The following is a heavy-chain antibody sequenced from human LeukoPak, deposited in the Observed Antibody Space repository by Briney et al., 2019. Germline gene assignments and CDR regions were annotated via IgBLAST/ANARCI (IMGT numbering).Heavy chain of an antibody. CDR3: ARLSITIFGVADNWFDP. D-gene: IGHD3-3*01. V-gene: IGHV4-4*09. Sequence: SETLSLTCTVSGGSISSYYWSWIRQPPGKGLEWIGYIYTSGSTNYNPSLKSRVTISVDTSKNQFSLKLSSVTAADTAVYYCARLSITIFGVADNWFDPWGQGTLVTVSS. CDR1: GGSISSYY. CDR2: IYTSGST. J-gene: IGHJ5*02.